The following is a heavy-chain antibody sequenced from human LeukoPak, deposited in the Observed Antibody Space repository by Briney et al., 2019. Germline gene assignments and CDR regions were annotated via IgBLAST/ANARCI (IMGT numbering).Heavy chain of an antibody. Sequence: PGGSLRLSCAASGFTFSSYAMHWVRQAPGKGLEWVAVIAYDGSKKYYADSVKGRFTISRDNAKNSLYLQMNSLRAEDTAVYYCAKDIWEKRVVPAAMPFSWFDPWGQGTLVTVSS. J-gene: IGHJ5*02. V-gene: IGHV3-30*04. CDR1: GFTFSSYA. CDR2: IAYDGSKK. CDR3: AKDIWEKRVVPAAMPFSWFDP. D-gene: IGHD2-2*01.